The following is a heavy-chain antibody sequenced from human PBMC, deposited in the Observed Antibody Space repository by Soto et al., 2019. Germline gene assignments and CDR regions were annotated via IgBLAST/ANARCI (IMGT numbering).Heavy chain of an antibody. J-gene: IGHJ6*02. D-gene: IGHD3-22*01. CDR3: ARDEVPDRYYDSSGPQYYYYGMDV. V-gene: IGHV4-30-4*01. CDR1: GGSISSCDYY. Sequence: PWETLSLTCTVSGGSISSCDYYWSWIRQPPGKGLDWIGYIYYSGSTYYNPSLKSRVTISVDTSKNQFSLKLSSVTAADTAVYYCARDEVPDRYYDSSGPQYYYYGMDVWGQGTTVTVSS. CDR2: IYYSGST.